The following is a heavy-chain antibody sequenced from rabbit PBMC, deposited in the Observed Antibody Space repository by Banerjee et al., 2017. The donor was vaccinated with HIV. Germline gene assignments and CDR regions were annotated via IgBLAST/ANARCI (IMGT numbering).Heavy chain of an antibody. CDR2: IGAGGSGTT. V-gene: IGHV1S40*01. CDR1: GFTLSSYW. CDR3: ARDLAGVIGWNLNL. J-gene: IGHJ4*01. Sequence: QSLEESGGDLVKPGASLTLTCTASGFTLSSYWMWWVRQAPGKGLEWIACIGAGGSGTTYYASWAKGRFTISKTSSTTVTLQMTSLTAADTATYFCARDLAGVIGWNLNLWGQGTL. D-gene: IGHD4-1*01.